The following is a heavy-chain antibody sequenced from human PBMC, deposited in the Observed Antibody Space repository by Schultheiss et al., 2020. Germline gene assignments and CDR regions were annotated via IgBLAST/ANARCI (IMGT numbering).Heavy chain of an antibody. CDR3: AREGRIAAVDY. J-gene: IGHJ4*02. CDR2: IWYDGSNK. V-gene: IGHV3-33*08. CDR1: GFTFSSYG. Sequence: GGSLRLSCAASGFTFSSYGMHWVRQAPGKGLEWVAVIWYDGSNKYYADSVKGRFTISRDNSKNTLYLQMNSLRAEDTAVYYCAREGRIAAVDYWGQGTLVTVSS. D-gene: IGHD6-13*01.